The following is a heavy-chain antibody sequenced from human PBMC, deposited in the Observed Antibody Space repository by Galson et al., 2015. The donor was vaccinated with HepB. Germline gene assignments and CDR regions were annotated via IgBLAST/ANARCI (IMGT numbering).Heavy chain of an antibody. J-gene: IGHJ4*02. Sequence: PALVKPTQTLTLTCTFPGFSLSTSGMCVSWIRQPPGKALEWLALIDWDDGKYYSTSLKTRLTISKDTSKNQVVLTMTNMDPVDTATYYCARAHLGSGSYGYYYFDYWGQETLVTVSS. CDR2: IDWDDGK. D-gene: IGHD3-10*01. CDR3: ARAHLGSGSYGYYYFDY. CDR1: GFSLSTSGMC. V-gene: IGHV2-70*01.